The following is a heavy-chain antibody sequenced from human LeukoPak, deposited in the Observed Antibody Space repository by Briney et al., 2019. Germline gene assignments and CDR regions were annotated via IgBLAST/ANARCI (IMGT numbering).Heavy chain of an antibody. CDR2: IYDIGTT. D-gene: IGHD3-10*01. J-gene: IGHJ3*02. Sequence: SETLSLTCSVSRGSLGREFWTWIRQSPAKGLEWIGYIYDIGTTNYNPSLKSRVSVFVDTSTHQFFLNLTSVTAADTAIYYCSKLYGSGPRGSFDIWGQGTLVAVSS. V-gene: IGHV4-59*08. CDR3: SKLYGSGPRGSFDI. CDR1: RGSLGREF.